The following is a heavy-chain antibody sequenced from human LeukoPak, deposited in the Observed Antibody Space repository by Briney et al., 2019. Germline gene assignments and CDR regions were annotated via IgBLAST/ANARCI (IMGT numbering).Heavy chain of an antibody. CDR3: ARDGKYDFWSGYYTH. J-gene: IGHJ4*02. CDR1: GFTFSSYS. V-gene: IGHV3-21*01. CDR2: ISSSSSYI. Sequence: GGSLRLSCAASGFTFSSYSMNWVRQAPGKGLEWVSSISSSSSYIYYADSAKGRFTISRDNAKNSLYLQMNSLRAEDTAVYYCARDGKYDFWSGYYTHWGQGTLVTVSS. D-gene: IGHD3-3*01.